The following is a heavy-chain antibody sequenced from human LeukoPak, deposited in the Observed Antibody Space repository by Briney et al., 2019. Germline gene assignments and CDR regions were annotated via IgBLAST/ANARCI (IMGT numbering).Heavy chain of an antibody. V-gene: IGHV4-59*01. J-gene: IGHJ3*02. Sequence: SETLSLTCTVSGGSISSYYWSWIRQPPGKGLEWIGYIYYSGSTNYNPSLKSRVTISVDTSKNQFSLKLSSVTAADTAVYYCARNSYGYDAFDIWGQGTMVTVSS. CDR1: GGSISSYY. D-gene: IGHD5-18*01. CDR3: ARNSYGYDAFDI. CDR2: IYYSGST.